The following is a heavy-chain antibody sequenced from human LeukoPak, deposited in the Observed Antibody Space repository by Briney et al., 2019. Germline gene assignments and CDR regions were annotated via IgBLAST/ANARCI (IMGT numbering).Heavy chain of an antibody. CDR3: ARGGVDY. CDR2: INPYSGGT. CDR1: GYTFTGYY. Sequence: VKVSCKASGYTFTGYYMHWVRQAPGQGLEWMGQINPYSGGTNYAQKLQGRVTMTRDTSITTAYMELNSLRSDDTAVYYCARGGVDYWGQGALVTVSS. D-gene: IGHD1-26*01. V-gene: IGHV1-2*06. J-gene: IGHJ4*02.